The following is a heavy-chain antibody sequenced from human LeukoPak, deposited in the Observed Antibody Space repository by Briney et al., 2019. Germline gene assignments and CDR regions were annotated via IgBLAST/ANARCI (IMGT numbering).Heavy chain of an antibody. CDR3: ARGAAAGIAVAGTYDY. J-gene: IGHJ4*02. V-gene: IGHV3-7*01. CDR1: GFTSSSYW. CDR2: IKQDGSEK. D-gene: IGHD6-19*01. Sequence: GGSLRLSCAASGFTSSSYWMSWVRQAPGKGLEWVANIKQDGSEKYYVDSVKGRFTISRDNAKNSLYLQMNSLRAEDTAVYYCARGAAAGIAVAGTYDYWGQGTLVTVSS.